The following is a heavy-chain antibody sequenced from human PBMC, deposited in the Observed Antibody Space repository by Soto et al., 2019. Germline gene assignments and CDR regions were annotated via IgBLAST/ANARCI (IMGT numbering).Heavy chain of an antibody. CDR1: GFTFSSYA. D-gene: IGHD3-9*01. Sequence: GGSLRLSCSASGFTFSSYAMHWVRQAPGKGLEYVSAISSNGGSTYYADSVKGRFTVSRDNSKNTLYLQMSSLRAEDTAVYYCVKDGQLRYFDWLPDLYYYYGMDVWGQGTTVTVSS. CDR3: VKDGQLRYFDWLPDLYYYYGMDV. V-gene: IGHV3-64D*06. J-gene: IGHJ6*02. CDR2: ISSNGGST.